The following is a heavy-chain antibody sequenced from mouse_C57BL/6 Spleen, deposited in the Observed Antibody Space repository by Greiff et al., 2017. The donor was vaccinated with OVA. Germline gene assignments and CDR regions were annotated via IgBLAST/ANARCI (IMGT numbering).Heavy chain of an antibody. V-gene: IGHV1-39*01. CDR2: INPNYGTT. J-gene: IGHJ4*01. Sequence: EVQLQESGPELVKPGASVKISCKASGYSFTDYNMNWVKQSNGKSLEWIGVINPNYGTTSYNQQFKGKATLTVDQASSTAYMQLNSLTSEDSAVYFCARGRTDGNYVYYAMDDWGQGTSVTVSS. D-gene: IGHD2-1*01. CDR3: ARGRTDGNYVYYAMDD. CDR1: GYSFTDYN.